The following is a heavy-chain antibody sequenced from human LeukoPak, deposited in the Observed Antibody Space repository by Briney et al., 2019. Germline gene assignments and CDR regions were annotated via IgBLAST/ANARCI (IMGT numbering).Heavy chain of an antibody. CDR3: ATTYSSSWYYFDY. CDR1: GFTFSSYG. CDR2: IRYDGSNK. Sequence: GGSLRLSCAAPGFTFSSYGMHWVRQAPGKGLEWVAFIRYDGSNKYYADSVKGRFTISRDNSKNTLYLQMNSLRAEDTAVYYCATTYSSSWYYFDYWGQGTLVTVSS. J-gene: IGHJ4*02. V-gene: IGHV3-30*02. D-gene: IGHD6-13*01.